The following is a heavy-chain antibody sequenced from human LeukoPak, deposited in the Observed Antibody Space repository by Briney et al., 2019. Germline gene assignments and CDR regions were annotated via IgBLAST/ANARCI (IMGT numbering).Heavy chain of an antibody. J-gene: IGHJ6*03. CDR1: GFTVSSNY. Sequence: PGGSLRLSCAASGFTVSSNYMSWVRQAPGKGLEWVSVIYSGGSTYYADSVKGRFTISRDNSKNTLYLQMNSLRAEDTAVYYCATSTASFGELFRPMDVWGKGTTVTISS. CDR2: IYSGGST. CDR3: ATSTASFGELFRPMDV. D-gene: IGHD3-10*01. V-gene: IGHV3-53*01.